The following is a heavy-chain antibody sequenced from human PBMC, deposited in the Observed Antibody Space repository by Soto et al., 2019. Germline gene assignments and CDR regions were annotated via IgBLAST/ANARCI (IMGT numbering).Heavy chain of an antibody. J-gene: IGHJ6*03. CDR3: ARLRVEWLQDYYYYYMDV. D-gene: IGHD3-3*01. CDR2: IYYSGST. Sequence: SETLPLTCTVSGGSISSYYWSWIRQPPGKGLEWIGYIYYSGSTNYNPSLKSRVTISVDTSKNQFSLKLSSVTAADTAVYYCARLRVEWLQDYYYYYMDVWGKGTTVTVSS. CDR1: GGSISSYY. V-gene: IGHV4-59*08.